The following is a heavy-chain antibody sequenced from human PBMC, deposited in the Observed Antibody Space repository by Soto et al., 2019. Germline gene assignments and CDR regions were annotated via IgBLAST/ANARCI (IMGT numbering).Heavy chain of an antibody. CDR2: IKQDGSEK. CDR3: ARTQYCSSTSCYPTNYYYYGMDV. Sequence: VGSLRLSCAASGFTFSSYWMSWVRQAPGKGLEWVANIKQDGSEKYYVDSVKGRFTISRDNAKNSLYLQMNSLRAEDTAVYYCARTQYCSSTSCYPTNYYYYGMDVWGQGTTVTVSS. CDR1: GFTFSSYW. J-gene: IGHJ6*02. D-gene: IGHD2-2*01. V-gene: IGHV3-7*03.